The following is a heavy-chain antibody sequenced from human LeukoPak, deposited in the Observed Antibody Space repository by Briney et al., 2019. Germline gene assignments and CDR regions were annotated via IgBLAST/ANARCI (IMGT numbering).Heavy chain of an antibody. CDR1: GGSISNNNW. J-gene: IGHJ4*02. D-gene: IGHD3-9*01. CDR3: ARGRRVLRYFDWLSPTQLDY. CDR2: IYYSGST. V-gene: IGHV4-4*02. Sequence: SETLPLTCAVSGGSISNNNWWWSWVRQPPGKGLEWIGYIYYSGSTYYNPSLKSRVTISVDTSKNQFSLKLSSVTAADTAVYYCARGRRVLRYFDWLSPTQLDYWGQGTLVTVSS.